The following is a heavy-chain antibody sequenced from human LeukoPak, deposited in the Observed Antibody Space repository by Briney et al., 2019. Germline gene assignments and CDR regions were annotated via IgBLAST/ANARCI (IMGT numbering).Heavy chain of an antibody. CDR1: GFTFSSYW. D-gene: IGHD1/OR15-1a*01. Sequence: GGSLRLSCAASGFTFSSYWMHWVRQAPGKGLVWVSRINSDGSSTSYADSVKGRFTISRDTSKNTLYLQMNSLRPEDTAVYYCARGVNNWNIDVFDIWGQGTMVTVSS. J-gene: IGHJ3*02. CDR3: ARGVNNWNIDVFDI. V-gene: IGHV3-74*01. CDR2: INSDGSST.